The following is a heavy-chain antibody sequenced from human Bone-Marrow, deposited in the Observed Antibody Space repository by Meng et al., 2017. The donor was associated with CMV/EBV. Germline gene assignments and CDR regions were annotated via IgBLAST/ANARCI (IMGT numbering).Heavy chain of an antibody. J-gene: IGHJ4*02. CDR3: AKDRKYSGGLFDY. Sequence: GESLKISCAASVFTVSSNYMSWVRQAPGKGLEWVSVIYSGGSTYYADSVKGRFTISRDNSKNTLYLQMNSLRAEDTAVYYCAKDRKYSGGLFDYWGQGTLVTVSS. CDR1: VFTVSSNY. CDR2: IYSGGST. V-gene: IGHV3-53*05. D-gene: IGHD1-26*01.